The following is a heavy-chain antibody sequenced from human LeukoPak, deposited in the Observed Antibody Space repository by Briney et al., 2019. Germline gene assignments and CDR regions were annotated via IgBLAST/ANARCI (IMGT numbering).Heavy chain of an antibody. D-gene: IGHD3-10*01. Sequence: GGSLRLSCAASGFTFSNAWMSWVRQAPGKGLEWVGRIKSKTDGGTTDYAAPVKGRFTISRDDSKNTLYLQMNSLKTEDTAVYYCARGGYDSGSYYKGPLYYFDYWGQGTLVTVSS. V-gene: IGHV3-15*01. CDR2: IKSKTDGGTT. J-gene: IGHJ4*02. CDR3: ARGGYDSGSYYKGPLYYFDY. CDR1: GFTFSNAW.